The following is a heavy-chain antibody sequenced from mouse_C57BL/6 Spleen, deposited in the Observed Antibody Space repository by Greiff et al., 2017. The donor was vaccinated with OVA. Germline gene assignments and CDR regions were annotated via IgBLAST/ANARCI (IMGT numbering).Heavy chain of an antibody. CDR3: AREGLRRDYAMDY. CDR1: GFTFSSYA. D-gene: IGHD2-2*01. Sequence: EVQRVESGGGLVKPGGSLKLSCAASGFTFSSYAMSWVRQTPEKRLEWVATISDGGSYTYYPDNVKGRFPISRDNAKNNLYLQMSHLKSEDTAMYYCAREGLRRDYAMDYWGQGTSVTVSS. CDR2: ISDGGSYT. J-gene: IGHJ4*01. V-gene: IGHV5-4*01.